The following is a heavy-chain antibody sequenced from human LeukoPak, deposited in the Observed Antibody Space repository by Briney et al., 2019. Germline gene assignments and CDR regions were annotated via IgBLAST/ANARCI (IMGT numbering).Heavy chain of an antibody. D-gene: IGHD1-20*01. CDR2: ISTSSSTI. V-gene: IGHV3-48*01. Sequence: GSLRLPCAASGFTFSSYSMNWVRQAPGKGLEWVSYISTSSSTIYYADSVKGRFTISRDNAKNSLYLQMNSLRAEDTAVYYCARDVGLTGNWGQGTLVTVSS. J-gene: IGHJ4*02. CDR3: ARDVGLTGN. CDR1: GFTFSSYS.